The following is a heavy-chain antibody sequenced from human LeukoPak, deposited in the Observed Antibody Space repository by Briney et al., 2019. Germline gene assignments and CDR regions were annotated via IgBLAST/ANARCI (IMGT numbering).Heavy chain of an antibody. CDR2: INPYTGDT. V-gene: IGHV1-2*02. CDR3: ARAPKNDACDI. Sequence: GASVKVSCKASGYTFTGYYIHWVRQAPREGLEWMGWINPYTGDTNYAQKSQGGVTMTRDTSISTAYMELSSLRSDDTAVYYCARAPKNDACDIWGQGTMVTVSS. J-gene: IGHJ3*02. CDR1: GYTFTGYY.